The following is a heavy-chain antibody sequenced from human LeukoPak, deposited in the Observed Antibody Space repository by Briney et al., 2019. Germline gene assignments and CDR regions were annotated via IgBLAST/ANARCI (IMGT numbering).Heavy chain of an antibody. CDR1: GFTFRSYA. V-gene: IGHV3-30-3*01. CDR3: ARSLDGYSGYENYFDY. CDR2: ILYDGSNQ. J-gene: IGHJ4*02. D-gene: IGHD5-12*01. Sequence: PGRSLRLSCAASGFTFRSYAMHWVRQAPGKGLEWVAVILYDGSNQYYADSVKGRFTISRDNSKNTLYLQMNSLRAEDTAVYYCARSLDGYSGYENYFDYWGQGTLVTVSS.